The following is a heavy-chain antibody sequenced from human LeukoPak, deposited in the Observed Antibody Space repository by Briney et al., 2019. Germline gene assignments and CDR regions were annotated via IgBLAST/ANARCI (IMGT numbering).Heavy chain of an antibody. V-gene: IGHV4-30-4*02. CDR3: ARYRVNADYFDY. CDR2: IYYSGST. CDR1: GGSISSGDYY. J-gene: IGHJ4*02. D-gene: IGHD2-2*01. Sequence: SETLSLTCTVSGGSISSGDYYWSWIRQPPGKGLEWIGYIYYSGSTNYNPSLKSRVIISVDTSKNQFSLKLSSVTAADTAVYYCARYRVNADYFDYWGQGTLVTVSS.